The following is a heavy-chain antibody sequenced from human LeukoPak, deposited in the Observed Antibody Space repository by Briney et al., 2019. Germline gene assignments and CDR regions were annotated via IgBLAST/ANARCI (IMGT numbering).Heavy chain of an antibody. CDR3: AKDIGGSGSSLEDQIGGFDI. CDR1: GGSINSSNW. CDR2: IYHSGST. J-gene: IGHJ3*02. D-gene: IGHD3-10*01. Sequence: SETLSLTCAVSGGSINSSNWWSWVRQPPGKGLEWIGEIYHSGSTNYNPSLKSRVTISVDKSKNQFSLKLSSVTAADTAVYYCAKDIGGSGSSLEDQIGGFDIWGQGTMVTVSS. V-gene: IGHV4-4*02.